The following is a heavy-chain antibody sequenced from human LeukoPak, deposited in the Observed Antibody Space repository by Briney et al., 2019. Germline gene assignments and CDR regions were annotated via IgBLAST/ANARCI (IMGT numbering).Heavy chain of an antibody. CDR2: INAGNGNT. D-gene: IGHD5-24*01. J-gene: IGHJ4*02. CDR3: ARDGTGDGYNYYFDY. Sequence: ASVKVSCKASGYTFTSYAMHWVRQAPGQRLEWMGWINAGNGNTKYSQKFQGRVTITRDTSASTAYMELSRLRSEDTAVYYCARDGTGDGYNYYFDYWGQGTLVTVSS. V-gene: IGHV1-3*01. CDR1: GYTFTSYA.